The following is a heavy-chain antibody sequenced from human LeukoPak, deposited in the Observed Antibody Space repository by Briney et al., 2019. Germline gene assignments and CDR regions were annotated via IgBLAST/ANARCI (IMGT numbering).Heavy chain of an antibody. D-gene: IGHD2-2*01. V-gene: IGHV3-64*01. CDR3: VLSVPAARGYYYYYYMDV. CDR2: IRSTGDST. CDR1: GFTFSNFA. Sequence: GGSLRLSCAASGFTFSNFAIHWVRQAPGKGLEFVSGIRSTGDSTYYANSAKGRFTISRDNSKNTLYLQMVSLRAEDMAVYYCVLSVPAARGYYYYYYMDVWGKGTTVTVSS. J-gene: IGHJ6*03.